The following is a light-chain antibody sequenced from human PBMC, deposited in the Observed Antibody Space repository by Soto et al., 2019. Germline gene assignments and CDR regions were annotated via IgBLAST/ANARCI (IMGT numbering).Light chain of an antibody. CDR3: HHYET. CDR1: ESVNDY. V-gene: IGKV3-11*02. Sequence: EVVLTQSPATLSLSPGERATLFCRANESVNDYLAWYQQRPGQAPRLLIFDASNRAPGIPARFSASGSRRDFTLTISSLEPEDFAVYYCHHYETFGQGTKVEIK. CDR2: DAS. J-gene: IGKJ1*01.